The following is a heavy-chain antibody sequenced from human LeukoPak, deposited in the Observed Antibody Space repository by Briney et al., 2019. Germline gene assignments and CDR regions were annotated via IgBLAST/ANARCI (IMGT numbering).Heavy chain of an antibody. CDR3: ARDLPFLESHQGDV. CDR2: IYYSGST. J-gene: IGHJ6*04. V-gene: IGHV4-39*07. Sequence: TPSETLSLTCTVSGGSISSSSYYWGWIRQPPGKGLEWIGSIYYSGSTYYNPSLKSRVTISVDRSKNQFSLKLSSVTAADTAVYYCARDLPFLESHQGDVWGKGTTVTVSS. D-gene: IGHD3-3*02. CDR1: GGSISSSSYY.